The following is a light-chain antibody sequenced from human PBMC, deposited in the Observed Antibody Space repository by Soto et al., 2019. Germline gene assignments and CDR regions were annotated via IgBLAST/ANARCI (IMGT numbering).Light chain of an antibody. V-gene: IGKV3-15*01. CDR2: GVS. Sequence: EVTLTQSPATLSMSPGERATLSCWASQSVSSNLAWYQQKPGQSPRLLIYGVSVRATGTPARFSGSGSGTEFTLTISSLQSEDFAIYYCQQYHDWPPLTFGGGTKVEIK. CDR3: QQYHDWPPLT. CDR1: QSVSSN. J-gene: IGKJ4*01.